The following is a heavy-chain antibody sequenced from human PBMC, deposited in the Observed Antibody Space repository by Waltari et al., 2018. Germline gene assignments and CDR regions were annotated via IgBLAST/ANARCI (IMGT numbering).Heavy chain of an antibody. V-gene: IGHV4-4*07. J-gene: IGHJ6*02. CDR1: GASISGSY. CDR3: ARDLLYIGGNYFYSGLDV. CDR2: IHTTGRT. Sequence: QVQLQESGPGLVKPSETLSLTCTVPGASISGSYWSWIRPPAGQGLEWIGRIHTTGRTSYNPSLKTRLTLSLDTSTNQFSLKLSSLTAADTAVYYCARDLLYIGGNYFYSGLDVWGQGTTVTVSS. D-gene: IGHD1-26*01.